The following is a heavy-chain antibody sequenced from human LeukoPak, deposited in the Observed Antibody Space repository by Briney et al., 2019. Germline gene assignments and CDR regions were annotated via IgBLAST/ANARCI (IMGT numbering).Heavy chain of an antibody. D-gene: IGHD5-18*01. CDR1: GGSFSGYY. CDR2: INHSGST. CDR3: ARYSYGVGFDY. Sequence: PSETLSLTCAVYGGSFSGYYWSWIRQPPGKGLEWIGEINHSGSTNYNPSLKSRVTISVDTSKNQFSLKLSSVTVADTAVYYCARYSYGVGFDYWGQGTLVTVSS. J-gene: IGHJ4*02. V-gene: IGHV4-34*01.